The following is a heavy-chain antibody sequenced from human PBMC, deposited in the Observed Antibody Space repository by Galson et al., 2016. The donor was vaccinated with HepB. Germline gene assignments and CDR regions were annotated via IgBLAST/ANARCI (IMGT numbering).Heavy chain of an antibody. CDR2: INHSGST. CDR3: ARGPRRTTSRGFIDY. Sequence: SETLSLTCAVYGGSFSGYYWSWIRQPPGKGLEWIGEINHSGSTDYNPSLKSRVTISVDTSKNQFSLKLSSVTAADTAVYYCARGPRRTTSRGFIDYWGQGTLVTVSS. J-gene: IGHJ4*02. V-gene: IGHV4-34*01. D-gene: IGHD1-1*01. CDR1: GGSFSGYY.